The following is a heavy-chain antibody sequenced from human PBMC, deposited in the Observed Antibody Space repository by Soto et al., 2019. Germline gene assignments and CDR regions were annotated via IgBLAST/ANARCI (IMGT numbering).Heavy chain of an antibody. CDR3: ASETVRLSLFDP. J-gene: IGHJ5*02. V-gene: IGHV6-1*01. CDR1: GNSVSSNSAA. D-gene: IGHD4-4*01. CDR2: TYSRSNWYN. Sequence: QVQLQQSGPGLVKPSQTLSLTCAISGNSVSSNSAAWNWIRQSPSRGLECLGRTYSRSNWYNVYAVSVKRRITTHPDTAKNQFSLQLNSVTPEDTAVYYCASETVRLSLFDPWGQGTLVTVSS.